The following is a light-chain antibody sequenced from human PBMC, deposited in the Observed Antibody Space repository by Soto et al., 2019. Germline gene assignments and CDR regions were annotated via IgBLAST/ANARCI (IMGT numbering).Light chain of an antibody. CDR1: QSINNY. Sequence: DIPMTQSPSSLSASVGDSVTITCRASQSINNYLNWYQQKPGKAPKLLISTASSLRSGVPSRFTGSRSGTDFTLTISSLLPEDFATYYCQQSYGTPRTLGQGTKVDIK. V-gene: IGKV1-39*01. J-gene: IGKJ1*01. CDR2: TAS. CDR3: QQSYGTPRT.